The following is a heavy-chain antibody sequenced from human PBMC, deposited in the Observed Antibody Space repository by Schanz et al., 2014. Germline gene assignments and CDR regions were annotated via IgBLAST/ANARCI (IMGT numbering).Heavy chain of an antibody. CDR3: AKDPSHGDYDYYFDY. Sequence: VQLVESGGGVVQPGRSLRLSCAASGFTFSSYGMYWVRQAPGKGLEWVSAISGSGGSTYYADSVKGRFTISRDNSKNTLYLQMNSLRAEDTAVYYCAKDPSHGDYDYYFDYWGQGTLVTVSS. D-gene: IGHD3-22*01. CDR2: ISGSGGST. V-gene: IGHV3-23*04. CDR1: GFTFSSYG. J-gene: IGHJ4*02.